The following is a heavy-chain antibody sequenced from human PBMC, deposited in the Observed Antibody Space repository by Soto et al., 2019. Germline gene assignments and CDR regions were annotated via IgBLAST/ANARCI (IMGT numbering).Heavy chain of an antibody. Sequence: ASVKVSCKTSGYTFTDHGLSWVRQAPGQGLEWLGWVSPYNGNTKYAQKFQGRVTMTTDTSTRKPYMELRSLRPDDTAVYYCARVIAAPPDYGMDVWGQGTTVTVSS. J-gene: IGHJ6*02. V-gene: IGHV1-18*01. CDR3: ARVIAAPPDYGMDV. CDR1: GYTFTDHG. D-gene: IGHD6-6*01. CDR2: VSPYNGNT.